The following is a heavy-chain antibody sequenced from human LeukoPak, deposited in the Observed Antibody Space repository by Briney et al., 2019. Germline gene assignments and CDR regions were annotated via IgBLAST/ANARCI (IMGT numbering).Heavy chain of an antibody. D-gene: IGHD3-3*01. CDR3: ARGGGGITIFGVVITYYYYYGMDV. CDR2: MNPNSGNT. Sequence: ASVKASCKASGYTFTSYDINWVRQATGQGLEWMGWMNPNSGNTGYAQKFQGRVTMTRNTSISTAYMELSSLRSEDTAVYYCARGGGGITIFGVVITYYYYYGMDVWGQGTTVTVSS. V-gene: IGHV1-8*01. CDR1: GYTFTSYD. J-gene: IGHJ6*02.